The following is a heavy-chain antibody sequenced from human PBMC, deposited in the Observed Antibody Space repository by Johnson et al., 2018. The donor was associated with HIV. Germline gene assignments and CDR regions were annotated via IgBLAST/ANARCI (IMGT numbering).Heavy chain of an antibody. V-gene: IGHV3-7*03. Sequence: AQPVESGGGVVQPGRSLRLSCAASGFSFNTYWMSWVRQAPGKGLQWVANIRQDGGETDYVDSVKGRFTISRDNAKNTMYLQMNSLRAEDKAQYYCAKDIYGYDAFDIWGQGTMVTVSS. CDR1: GFSFNTYW. J-gene: IGHJ3*02. D-gene: IGHD5-24*01. CDR3: AKDIYGYDAFDI. CDR2: IRQDGGET.